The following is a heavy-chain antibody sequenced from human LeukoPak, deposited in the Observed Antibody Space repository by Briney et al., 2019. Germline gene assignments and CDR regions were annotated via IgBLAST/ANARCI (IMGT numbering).Heavy chain of an antibody. Sequence: SETLSLTCTVSGGSISSGDYYWSWIRQPPGKGLEWIGYIYYSGSTNYNPSLKSRATISVDTSKNQFSLKLSSVTAADTAVYYCARQPIAAAEYYFDYWGQGTLVTVSS. J-gene: IGHJ4*02. CDR2: IYYSGST. V-gene: IGHV4-61*08. CDR3: ARQPIAAAEYYFDY. CDR1: GGSISSGDYY. D-gene: IGHD6-13*01.